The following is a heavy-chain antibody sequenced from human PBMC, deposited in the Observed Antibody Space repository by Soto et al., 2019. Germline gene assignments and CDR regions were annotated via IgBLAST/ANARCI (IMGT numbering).Heavy chain of an antibody. Sequence: GASVKVSCKVSGYTLTELSMHWVRQAPGKGLEWMGGFDPEDGETIYAQKFQGRVTMTEDTSTDTAYMELSSLRSEDTAVYYCATGIAAPNWFDPWGQGTLVTVSS. CDR1: GYTLTELS. CDR3: ATGIAAPNWFDP. J-gene: IGHJ5*02. V-gene: IGHV1-24*01. D-gene: IGHD6-13*01. CDR2: FDPEDGET.